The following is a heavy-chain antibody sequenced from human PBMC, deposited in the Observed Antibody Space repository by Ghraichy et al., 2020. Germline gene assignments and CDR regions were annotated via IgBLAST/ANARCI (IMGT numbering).Heavy chain of an antibody. CDR2: IYYSGST. V-gene: IGHV4-31*03. D-gene: IGHD3-10*01. Sequence: SETLSLTCTVSGGSISSGGYYWSWIRQHPGKGLEWIGYIYYSGSTYYNPSLKSRVTISVDTSKNQFSLKLSSVTAADTAVYYCARGLLWFGEPLEIWFDPWGQGTLVTVSS. CDR1: GGSISSGGYY. CDR3: ARGLLWFGEPLEIWFDP. J-gene: IGHJ5*02.